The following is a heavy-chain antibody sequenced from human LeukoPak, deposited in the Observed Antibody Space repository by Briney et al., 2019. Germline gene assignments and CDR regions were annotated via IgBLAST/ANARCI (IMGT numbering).Heavy chain of an antibody. CDR1: GYTFTGYY. CDR3: ARDRITMVRGATNWFDP. CDR2: INPNSGGT. J-gene: IGHJ5*02. D-gene: IGHD3-10*01. V-gene: IGHV1-2*02. Sequence: GASVKVSCKASGYTFTGYYMHWVRQAPGQGLEWMGWINPNSGGTNYAQKFQGRVTMTRDTSISTAYMELSRLRFDDTAVYYCARDRITMVRGATNWFDPWGQGTLVTVSS.